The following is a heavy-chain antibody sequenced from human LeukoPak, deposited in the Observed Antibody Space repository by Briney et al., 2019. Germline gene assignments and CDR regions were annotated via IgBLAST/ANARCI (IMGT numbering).Heavy chain of an antibody. CDR1: GFTFSSYG. D-gene: IGHD6-19*01. Sequence: GGSLRLSCAASGFTFSSYGMHWVRQAPGKGLEWVVFIRYDGGIKYYADSVKGRFTISRDNSKNTLYLQMNSLRAEDTAVYYWAKSQWLVPWFDPWGQGTLVTVSS. J-gene: IGHJ5*02. V-gene: IGHV3-30*02. CDR3: AKSQWLVPWFDP. CDR2: IRYDGGIK.